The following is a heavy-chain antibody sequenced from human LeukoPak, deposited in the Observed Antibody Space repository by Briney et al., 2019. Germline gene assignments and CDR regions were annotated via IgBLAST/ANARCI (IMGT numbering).Heavy chain of an antibody. CDR3: ARVRVLEWPLMGYYFDY. CDR1: GGSFSGYY. CDR2: INHSGST. Sequence: PSETLSLTCAVYGGSFSGYYWSWIRQPPGKGLEWIGEINHSGSTNYNPSLKSRFTISVDRPKNQFFLNVTSLTAADTAVYYCARVRVLEWPLMGYYFDYWGQGTLVTVSS. J-gene: IGHJ4*02. D-gene: IGHD3-3*01. V-gene: IGHV4-34*01.